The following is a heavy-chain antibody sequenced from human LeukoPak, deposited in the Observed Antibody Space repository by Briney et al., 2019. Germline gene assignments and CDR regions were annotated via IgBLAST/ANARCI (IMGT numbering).Heavy chain of an antibody. CDR1: GFTFSSYW. Sequence: GGSLRLSCAASGFTFSSYWMHWVRQAPGKGLVWVSRINSDGSSTSYADSVKGRFTISRDNAKNALYPQMNSLRAEDTAVYYCERETHSSSCYGAMYYFDYWGQGTLVTVPS. CDR2: INSDGSST. CDR3: ERETHSSSCYGAMYYFDY. D-gene: IGHD6-13*01. V-gene: IGHV3-74*01. J-gene: IGHJ4*02.